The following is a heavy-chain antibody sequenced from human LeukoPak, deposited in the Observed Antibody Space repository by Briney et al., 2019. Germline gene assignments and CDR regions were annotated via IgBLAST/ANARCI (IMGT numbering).Heavy chain of an antibody. CDR2: ISSSSSYI. CDR1: GFTFSSYS. V-gene: IGHV3-21*01. D-gene: IGHD4/OR15-4a*01. J-gene: IGHJ4*02. Sequence: GGSLRLSCAASGFTFSSYSMNWVRQAPGKGLEWVSSISSSSSYIYYADSVKGRFTISRDNAKNSLYLQMNSLGAEDTAVYYCARGMTVGAGIDYCGQGTLVTVSS. CDR3: ARGMTVGAGIDY.